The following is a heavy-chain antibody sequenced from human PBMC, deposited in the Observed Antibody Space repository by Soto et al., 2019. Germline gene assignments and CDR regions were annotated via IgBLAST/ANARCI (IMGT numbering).Heavy chain of an antibody. D-gene: IGHD3-9*01. CDR3: ARQRYFDWLAPYYFDY. CDR1: GGSFSGYY. Sequence: SETLSLTCAVYGGSFSGYYWSWIRQPPGKGLEWIGEINHSGSTNYNPSLKSRVTISVDTSKNQFSLKLSSVTAADTAVYYCARQRYFDWLAPYYFDYWGQGTLVTVSS. CDR2: INHSGST. V-gene: IGHV4-34*01. J-gene: IGHJ4*02.